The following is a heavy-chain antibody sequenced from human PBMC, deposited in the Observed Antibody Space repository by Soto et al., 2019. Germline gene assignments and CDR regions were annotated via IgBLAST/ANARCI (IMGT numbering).Heavy chain of an antibody. V-gene: IGHV3-7*03. J-gene: IGHJ5*02. Sequence: GGSLRLSCAASGFFFSNYWMSWFRQAPGKGLEWVASIKQDGSDKYYVDSVRGRFTISRDNAGNSLYLQMNSLRAEDTAVYYCTVRPGSYLYTWGQGTLVTVSS. D-gene: IGHD3-10*01. CDR1: GFFFSNYW. CDR3: TVRPGSYLYT. CDR2: IKQDGSDK.